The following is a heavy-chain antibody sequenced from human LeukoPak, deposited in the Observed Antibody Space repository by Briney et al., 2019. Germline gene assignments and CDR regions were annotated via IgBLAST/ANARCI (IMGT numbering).Heavy chain of an antibody. CDR2: IHPSGST. J-gene: IGHJ6*03. D-gene: IGHD5-18*01. Sequence: PSETLSLTCTVYGGSFSDDYWGWIRQPPGKGLEWIGEIHPSGSTNYSPSLKSRVTISLDASKNQFSLKLSSVAAADTAVYFCARVGYSYVINDWSRTGLGAYPTKYYYHMDVWDKGTTVTVSS. CDR1: GGSFSDDY. CDR3: ARVGYSYVINDWSRTGLGAYPTKYYYHMDV. V-gene: IGHV4-34*01.